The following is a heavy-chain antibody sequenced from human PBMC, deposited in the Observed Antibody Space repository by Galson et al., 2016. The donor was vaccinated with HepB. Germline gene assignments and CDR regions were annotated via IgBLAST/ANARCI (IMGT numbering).Heavy chain of an antibody. CDR2: ISNSGNTI. CDR3: ARNAIFGEMYHMDV. CDR1: GFNFRSFY. Sequence: SLRLSCAASGFNFRSFYLTWLRQTPGKGLEWVAWISNSGNTIDYGASVLGRFTVSRDNAKNSIYLQMNNLRPEDTAVYYCARNAIFGEMYHMDVWGLGTTVLVSS. D-gene: IGHD3-3*01. V-gene: IGHV3-11*01. J-gene: IGHJ6*02.